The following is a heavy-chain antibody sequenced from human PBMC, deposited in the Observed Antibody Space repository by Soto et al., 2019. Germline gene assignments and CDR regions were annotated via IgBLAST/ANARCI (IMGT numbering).Heavy chain of an antibody. D-gene: IGHD3-22*01. V-gene: IGHV3-30*18. CDR3: AKENYEALTY. CDR1: GFTFSSYG. Sequence: QVQLVESGGGVVQPGRSLRLSCAASGFTFSSYGMHWVRQAPGKGLEWVAVISYDGSNKYYADSVKGRFTISRDNSKNTLYLQMNSLRAEDTAVYYCAKENYEALTYWGKGTLVSVSS. CDR2: ISYDGSNK. J-gene: IGHJ4*02.